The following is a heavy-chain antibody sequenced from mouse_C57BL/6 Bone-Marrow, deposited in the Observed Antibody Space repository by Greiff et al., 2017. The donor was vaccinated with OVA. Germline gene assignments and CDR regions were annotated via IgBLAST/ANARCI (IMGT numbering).Heavy chain of an antibody. J-gene: IGHJ3*01. CDR1: GYTFTSYW. V-gene: IGHV1-72*01. CDR2: FDPNSGGT. Sequence: QVHVKQPGAELVKPGASVKLSCKASGYTFTSYWMHWVKQRPGRGLAWIGRFDPNSGGTKYNEKFKSKATLTVDKPSSTAYMQLSSLTSEDSAVYYCAREGLTGCAYWGQGTVVTVSA. CDR3: AREGLTGCAY.